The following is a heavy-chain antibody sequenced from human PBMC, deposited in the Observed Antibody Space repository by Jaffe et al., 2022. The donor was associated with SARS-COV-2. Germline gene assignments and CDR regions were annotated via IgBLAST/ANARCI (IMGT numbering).Heavy chain of an antibody. D-gene: IGHD2-2*01. CDR2: ITGSGGAT. CDR1: GFTFSNYA. J-gene: IGHJ4*02. V-gene: IGHV3-23*01. Sequence: EVQLLESGGGLVQPGGSLRLSCAASGFTFSNYAMSWVRQAPGKGLEWVSAITGSGGATYYADSVTGRFTVSRDNSKNALYLQMNSLRADDTAVYYCAAGGSQHNYAWDYWGRGTLVTVSS. CDR3: AAGGSQHNYAWDY.